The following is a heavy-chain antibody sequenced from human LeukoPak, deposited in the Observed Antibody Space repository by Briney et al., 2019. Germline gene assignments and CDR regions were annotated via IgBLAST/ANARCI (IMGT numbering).Heavy chain of an antibody. V-gene: IGHV1-18*01. CDR2: ISAYNGNT. J-gene: IGHJ4*02. CDR3: ARNYYGSGKGGIDY. CDR1: GYTFTSYG. Sequence: GASVKVSCKASGYTFTSYGISWVRQAPGQGLEWMGWISAYNGNTNYAQKLQGRVTMTTDTSTSTAYMELRSLRSDDTAVYYCARNYYGSGKGGIDYWGQGTLVTVSS. D-gene: IGHD3-10*01.